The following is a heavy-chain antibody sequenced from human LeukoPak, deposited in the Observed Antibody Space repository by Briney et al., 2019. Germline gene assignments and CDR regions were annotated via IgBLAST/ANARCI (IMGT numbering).Heavy chain of an antibody. V-gene: IGHV4-4*07. CDR2: IDTSGST. Sequence: SETLSLTCTVSGGSISSYYWTWIRQPAGKGLEWIGRIDTSGSTNYNPSLKSRVTISVDTSKNQFSLKLSSVTAADTAVYYCARVKDSSGWSNYYYMDVWGKGTTVTISS. CDR1: GGSISSYY. CDR3: ARVKDSSGWSNYYYMDV. D-gene: IGHD6-19*01. J-gene: IGHJ6*03.